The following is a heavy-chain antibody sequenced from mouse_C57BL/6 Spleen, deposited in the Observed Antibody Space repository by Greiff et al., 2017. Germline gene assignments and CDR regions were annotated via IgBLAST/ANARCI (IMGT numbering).Heavy chain of an antibody. CDR1: GYTFTDYY. CDR3: ARIYYDYENED. J-gene: IGHJ3*01. D-gene: IGHD2-4*01. CDR2: INPNNGGT. Sequence: EVQLQQSGPELVKPGASVTISCKASGYTFTDYYMNWVKQSHGQSLEWIGDINPNNGGTSYNQTFKGKATLTVDKSSSTAYMELRSLTSEDSAVYYCARIYYDYENEDWGQGTLVTVSA. V-gene: IGHV1-26*01.